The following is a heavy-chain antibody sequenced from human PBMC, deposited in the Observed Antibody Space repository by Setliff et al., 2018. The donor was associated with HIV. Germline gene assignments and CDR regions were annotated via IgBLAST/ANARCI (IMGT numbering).Heavy chain of an antibody. J-gene: IGHJ3*01. CDR3: VRESSLAFTDAFDL. V-gene: IGHV3-21*06. Sequence: GGSLRLSCVASGFRFRGHAMNWVRQAPGKGLEWVSYISRSGSKIQYVDSVKGRFTISRDNGKNSLYLQMNRLRPEDTAMYYCVRESSLAFTDAFDLWGQGTVVTVSS. CDR2: ISRSGSKI. D-gene: IGHD3-16*01. CDR1: GFRFRGHA.